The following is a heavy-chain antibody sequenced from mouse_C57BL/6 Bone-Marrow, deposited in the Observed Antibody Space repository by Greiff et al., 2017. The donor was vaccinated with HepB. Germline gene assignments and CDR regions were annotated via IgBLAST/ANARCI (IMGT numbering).Heavy chain of an antibody. Sequence: ESGPGLVKPSQSLSLTCSVTGYSITSGYYWNWIRQFPGNKLEWMGYISYDGSNNYNPSLKNRISITRDTSKNQFFLKLNSVTTEDTATYYCARDPSITTVVANAMDYWGQGTSVTVSS. CDR1: GYSITSGYY. J-gene: IGHJ4*01. D-gene: IGHD1-1*01. CDR2: ISYDGSN. CDR3: ARDPSITTVVANAMDY. V-gene: IGHV3-6*01.